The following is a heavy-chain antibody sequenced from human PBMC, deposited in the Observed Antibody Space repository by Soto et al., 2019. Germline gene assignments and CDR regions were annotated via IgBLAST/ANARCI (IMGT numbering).Heavy chain of an antibody. V-gene: IGHV4-30-4*01. J-gene: IGHJ4*02. CDR2: IYYSGST. Sequence: PSETLSLTCTVSGGSISSGDYYWSWIRQPPGKGLEWIGYIYYSGSTYYNPSLKSRVTISVDTSKNQFSLKLSSVTAADTAVYYCARDQSIVGDSGLDYWGQGTLVTVSS. CDR3: ARDQSIVGDSGLDY. CDR1: GGSISSGDYY. D-gene: IGHD1-26*01.